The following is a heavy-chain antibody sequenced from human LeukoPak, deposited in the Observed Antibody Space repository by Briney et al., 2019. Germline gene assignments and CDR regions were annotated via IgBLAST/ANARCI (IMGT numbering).Heavy chain of an antibody. CDR2: ISSDGHT. CDR3: AKEVAPVGTPLFDS. CDR1: GFSFSNYA. Sequence: GGSLRLSCAASGFSFSNYAMSWVRQAPGKGPEWVSGISSDGHTYYADSVKGRCTISRDNSKNTVDLQMNSLRVEDTAVFYCAKEVAPVGTPLFDSWGRGTLVTVSS. D-gene: IGHD6-13*01. J-gene: IGHJ4*02. V-gene: IGHV3-23*01.